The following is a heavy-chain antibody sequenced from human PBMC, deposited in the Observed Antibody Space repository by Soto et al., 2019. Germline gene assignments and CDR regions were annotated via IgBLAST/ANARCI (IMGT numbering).Heavy chain of an antibody. J-gene: IGHJ2*01. D-gene: IGHD7-27*01. CDR1: GFTFINYA. Sequence: EVQLLESGGGLVQPGGSLRLSCAGSGFTFINYAMNWVRQAPGKGLEWVSSISGGGDAAFFGDSVRGRFTISRDNSKNTVTLQMNSLGVGDTAVYYCARKILGSTTRPDYWYFDLWGRCTVVTVSS. V-gene: IGHV3-23*01. CDR3: ARKILGSTTRPDYWYFDL. CDR2: ISGGGDAA.